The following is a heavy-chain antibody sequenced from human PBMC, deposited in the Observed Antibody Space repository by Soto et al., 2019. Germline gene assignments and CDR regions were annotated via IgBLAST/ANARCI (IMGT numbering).Heavy chain of an antibody. Sequence: SETLSLTCAVYGGSFSGYYWSWIRQPPGKGLEWIGEINHSGSTNYNPSLKSRVTISVDTSKNQFSLKLSSVTAADTAVYYCARGPSEYSRRHSSGMDVWGQGTTVTVSS. CDR2: INHSGST. J-gene: IGHJ6*02. D-gene: IGHD6-6*01. V-gene: IGHV4-34*01. CDR3: ARGPSEYSRRHSSGMDV. CDR1: GGSFSGYY.